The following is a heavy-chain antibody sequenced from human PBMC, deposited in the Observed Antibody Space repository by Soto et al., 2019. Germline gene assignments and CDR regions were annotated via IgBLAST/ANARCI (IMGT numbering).Heavy chain of an antibody. V-gene: IGHV3-23*01. CDR1: VFTFNTYA. CDR3: GTNAEFWRCGMDV. CDR2: ISSRGDGT. D-gene: IGHD3-3*01. Sequence: CGSLLLSSAASVFTFNTYAMNGVHKAQGKGWEWVSIISSRGDGTYYVDSVKGRFTICRDNSRNCLNLQINSLRAEDAAVYYGGTNAEFWRCGMDVWGQG. J-gene: IGHJ6*02.